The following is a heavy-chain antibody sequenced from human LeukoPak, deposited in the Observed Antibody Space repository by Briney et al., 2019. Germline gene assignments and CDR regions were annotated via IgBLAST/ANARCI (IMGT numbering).Heavy chain of an antibody. CDR3: ARARSGWYYFDY. Sequence: SQTLSLTCAVSGGSISSGGYSWSWIRQPPGKGLEWIGYIYHSGSTYYNPSLKSRVTISVDRSKNQFSLKLSSVTAADTAVYYCARARSGWYYFDYRGQGTLVTVSS. V-gene: IGHV4-30-2*01. CDR2: IYHSGST. D-gene: IGHD6-19*01. J-gene: IGHJ4*02. CDR1: GGSISSGGYS.